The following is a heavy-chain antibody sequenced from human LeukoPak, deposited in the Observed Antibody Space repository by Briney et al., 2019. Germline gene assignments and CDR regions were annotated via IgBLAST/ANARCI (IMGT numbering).Heavy chain of an antibody. J-gene: IGHJ4*02. CDR3: ARLTRSARPPHYYYSNFDY. V-gene: IGHV5-51*01. D-gene: IGHD3-22*01. CDR2: IYPGDSDT. Sequence: GESLKISCKGSGYSFTSYWIGWVRQMPGKGLEWMGIIYPGDSDTRYSPSFQGQVTISADKSISTAYLQWSSLKASDTAMYYCARLTRSARPPHYYYSNFDYWGQGTLVTVSS. CDR1: GYSFTSYW.